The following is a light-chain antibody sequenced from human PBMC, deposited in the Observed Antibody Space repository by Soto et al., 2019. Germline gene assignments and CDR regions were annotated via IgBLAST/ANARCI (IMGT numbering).Light chain of an antibody. Sequence: QSALTQPASVSGSPGQSLTVSCTGTSSDVGGYNFVSWYQQHPGKAPKLMIYEVSNRPSGVSNRFSGSKSGNTASLTISGLQPEDEADYYCNSYTSSGYVFGAGTKLTVL. J-gene: IGLJ1*01. CDR2: EVS. CDR3: NSYTSSGYV. V-gene: IGLV2-14*01. CDR1: SSDVGGYNF.